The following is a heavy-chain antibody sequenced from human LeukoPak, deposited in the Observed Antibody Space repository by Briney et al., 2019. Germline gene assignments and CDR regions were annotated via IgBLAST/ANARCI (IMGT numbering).Heavy chain of an antibody. J-gene: IGHJ4*02. D-gene: IGHD4-11*01. CDR2: ISPDGSAE. Sequence: HPGGSLRLSSVASGFAFSSYWMSWVRQAPGKGLELVANISPDGSAEDYVDSVRGRFAISRDNAKRSLYLQMNSLSPEDTAVYYCANQAYSQFDYWGQGTLVSVSS. CDR1: GFAFSSYW. CDR3: ANQAYSQFDY. V-gene: IGHV3-7*01.